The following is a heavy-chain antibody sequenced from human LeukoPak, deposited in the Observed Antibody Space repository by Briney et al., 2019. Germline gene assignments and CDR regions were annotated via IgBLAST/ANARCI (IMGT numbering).Heavy chain of an antibody. CDR1: GFTFSRHD. CDR2: INGGGDIP. V-gene: IGHV3-23*01. D-gene: IGHD3-10*01. J-gene: IGHJ4*02. CDR3: ARGLWFGELPIDY. Sequence: GGSLRLSCTVSGFTFSRHDMSWVRQAPGRGLEWVSVINGGGDIPYYADSVQGRFTISRDNSRNTLYLQMNSLRADDTAVYYCARGLWFGELPIDYWGQGTLVTVSS.